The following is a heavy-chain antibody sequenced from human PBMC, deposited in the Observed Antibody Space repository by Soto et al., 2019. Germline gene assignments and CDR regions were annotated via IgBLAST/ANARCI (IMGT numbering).Heavy chain of an antibody. D-gene: IGHD3-10*01. V-gene: IGHV1-18*01. CDR2: ISAYNGNT. CDR1: GYTFTSYG. J-gene: IGHJ5*02. Sequence: ASVKVSCKASGYTFTSYGISWVRQAPGQGLEWMGWISAYNGNTNYAQKLQGRVTMTTDTSTSTAYMELRSLRSDDTAVYYCASSPRIFMVRGVRNWFDPWGQGTLVTVSS. CDR3: ASSPRIFMVRGVRNWFDP.